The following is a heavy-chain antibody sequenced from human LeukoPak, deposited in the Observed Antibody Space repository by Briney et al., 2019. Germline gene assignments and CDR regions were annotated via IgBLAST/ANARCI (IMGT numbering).Heavy chain of an antibody. Sequence: GGSLRLSCAASGFTFSSYWMHWVRQAPGKGLVWVSRINSDGSSTSYADSVKGRFTLSRDNAKNTLYLQMNSLRAEDTAVYYCARPTLAGSGSYLKGVDYWGQGTLVTVSS. CDR2: INSDGSST. J-gene: IGHJ4*02. V-gene: IGHV3-74*01. D-gene: IGHD1-26*01. CDR1: GFTFSSYW. CDR3: ARPTLAGSGSYLKGVDY.